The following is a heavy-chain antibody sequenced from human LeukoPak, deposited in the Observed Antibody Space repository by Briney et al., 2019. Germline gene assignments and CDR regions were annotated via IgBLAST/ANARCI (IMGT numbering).Heavy chain of an antibody. CDR3: ARGPRTLRYFDWLSDQMGDYYYMDV. Sequence: ASVKVSCKASGYTFTSYYMHWVRQAPGQGLEWMGLINPTGGSTGYAQKFQGRVTITRDTSASTAYMELSSLRSEDMAVYYCARGPRTLRYFDWLSDQMGDYYYMDVWGKGTTVTVSS. CDR2: INPTGGST. CDR1: GYTFTSYY. J-gene: IGHJ6*03. D-gene: IGHD3-9*01. V-gene: IGHV1-46*01.